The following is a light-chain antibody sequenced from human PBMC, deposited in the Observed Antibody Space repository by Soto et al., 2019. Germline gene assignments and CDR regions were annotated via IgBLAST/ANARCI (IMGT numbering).Light chain of an antibody. Sequence: IVMTQSPATLSVSPGERATLCYKASQSVSSNLAWYQQKPGQAPRLLIYGASTRATGIPARFSGSGSGTEFTLTISSLQSEDFAVYYCQQYNNWPWTFGQGTKVDIK. J-gene: IGKJ1*01. CDR2: GAS. CDR3: QQYNNWPWT. CDR1: QSVSSN. V-gene: IGKV3-15*01.